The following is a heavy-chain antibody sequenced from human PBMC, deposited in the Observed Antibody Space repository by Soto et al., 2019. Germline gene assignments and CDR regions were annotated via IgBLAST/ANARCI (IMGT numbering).Heavy chain of an antibody. J-gene: IGHJ4*02. CDR1: GYTFTGYY. D-gene: IGHD3-22*01. CDR2: INPNSGGT. V-gene: IGHV1-2*02. Sequence: SVKVSCKASGYTFTGYYMHWVRQAPGQGLEWMGWINPNSGGTNYAQKFQGRVTMTRDTSISTAYMELSRLRSDDTAVYYCAKGISGYLTPKYYLDDWGQGTLVTVSS. CDR3: AKGISGYLTPKYYLDD.